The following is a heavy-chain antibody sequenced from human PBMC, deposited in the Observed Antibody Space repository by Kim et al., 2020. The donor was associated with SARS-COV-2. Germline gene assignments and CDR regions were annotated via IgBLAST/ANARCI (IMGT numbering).Heavy chain of an antibody. Sequence: SETLSLTCAVYGGSFSGYYWSWIRQPPGKGLEWIGEINHSGSTNYNPSRKSRVTISVDTSKNKFSLKLSFVTAADTAVYYCARGRYTSRWYGARNWFDPWGKGNLVTVSS. CDR1: GGSFSGYY. D-gene: IGHD6-13*01. J-gene: IGHJ5*02. V-gene: IGHV4-34*01. CDR2: INHSGST. CDR3: ARGRYTSRWYGARNWFDP.